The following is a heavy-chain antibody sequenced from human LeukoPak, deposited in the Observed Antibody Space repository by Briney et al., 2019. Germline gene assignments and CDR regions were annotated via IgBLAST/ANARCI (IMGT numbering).Heavy chain of an antibody. D-gene: IGHD3-10*01. V-gene: IGHV3-23*01. CDR3: ARELQWLGKYYFDY. CDR2: ISASGDRT. J-gene: IGHJ4*02. CDR1: GFXLSNYA. Sequence: PGGSLRLSCAASGFXLSNYAITWVRQAPGKGQEWVSPISASGDRTYYADSVKGRFTISRDNSKNTLYLQLNSLRAEDAAVFYCARELQWLGKYYFDYWGQGTLVTVSS.